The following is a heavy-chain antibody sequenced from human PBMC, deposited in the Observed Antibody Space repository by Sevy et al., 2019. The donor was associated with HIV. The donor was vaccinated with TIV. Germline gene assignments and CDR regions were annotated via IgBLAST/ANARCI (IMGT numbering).Heavy chain of an antibody. Sequence: GGCLRLSCAASGFTFSSYAMSWVRQAPGKGLEWVSAISGSGGSTYYADSVKGRFTISRDNSKNTLYLQMNSLRAEDTAVYYSVKDYILATIPLANWFDPWGQGTLVTVSS. CDR3: VKDYILATIPLANWFDP. CDR1: GFTFSSYA. J-gene: IGHJ5*02. D-gene: IGHD5-12*01. V-gene: IGHV3-23*01. CDR2: ISGSGGST.